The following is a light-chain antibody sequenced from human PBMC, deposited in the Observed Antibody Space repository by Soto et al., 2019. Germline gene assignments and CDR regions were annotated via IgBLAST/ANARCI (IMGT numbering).Light chain of an antibody. CDR1: QSIISY. J-gene: IGKJ1*01. Sequence: DIQMTQSPSSLSASVGDRVTITCRASQSIISYLNWYQQKPGKAPELLIYAASSLHSGVRSRFSGGGSGTDFTLTISSLQPEDFATYFCQQSYSRPPAFGQGTKVGIK. V-gene: IGKV1-39*01. CDR2: AAS. CDR3: QQSYSRPPA.